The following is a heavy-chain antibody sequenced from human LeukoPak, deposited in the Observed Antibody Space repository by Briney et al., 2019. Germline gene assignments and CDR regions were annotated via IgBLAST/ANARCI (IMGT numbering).Heavy chain of an antibody. V-gene: IGHV4-61*02. D-gene: IGHD1-14*01. J-gene: IGHJ4*02. Sequence: SETLSLTCTVFGVSISSGSYYWSWIRQPAGKGLEWIGRFYTSGSTNYNPSLKSRVTISVDTSKNQFSLKLSSVTAADTAVYYCARVGIAGADYWGQGTLVTVSS. CDR3: ARVGIAGADY. CDR1: GVSISSGSYY. CDR2: FYTSGST.